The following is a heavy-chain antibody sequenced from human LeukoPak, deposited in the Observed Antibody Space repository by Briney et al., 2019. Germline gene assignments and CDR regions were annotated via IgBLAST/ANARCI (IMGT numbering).Heavy chain of an antibody. V-gene: IGHV3-23*01. CDR3: AKGLKYYYDSSPSPGMY. J-gene: IGHJ4*02. D-gene: IGHD3-22*01. CDR2: ISGSGGST. CDR1: GFTFSSFW. Sequence: GGSLRLSCAASGFTFSSFWTSWVRQAPGKGLEWVSAISGSGGSTYYADAVKGRFTISRDNSKNTLYLQMNSLRAEDTAVYYCAKGLKYYYDSSPSPGMYWGQGTLVTVSS.